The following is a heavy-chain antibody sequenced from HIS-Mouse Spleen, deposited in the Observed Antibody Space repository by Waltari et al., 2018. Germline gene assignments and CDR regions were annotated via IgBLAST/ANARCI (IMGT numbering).Heavy chain of an antibody. D-gene: IGHD5-12*01. CDR2: ISYDGSNK. J-gene: IGHJ3*02. V-gene: IGHV3-30-3*01. CDR3: ARDQGGYQMRPFDAFDI. CDR1: GFTVSSYS. Sequence: QLVESGGGVVQPGRSLRLSCAASGFTVSSYSIHCVRQVPGKGLEWVAVISYDGSNKYYADSVKGRFTISRDNSKNTLYLQMNSLRAEDTAVYYCARDQGGYQMRPFDAFDIWGQGTMVTVSS.